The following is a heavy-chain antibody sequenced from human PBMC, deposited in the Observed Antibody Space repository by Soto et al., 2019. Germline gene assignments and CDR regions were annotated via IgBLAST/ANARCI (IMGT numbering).Heavy chain of an antibody. Sequence: GGALRLSCAASGFTFSNAWMNWVRQAPGKGLEWVGRIKSKTDGGTTDYAAPVKGRFTISRDDSKNTLYLQMNSLKTEDTAVYYCTTSRKLELPYYYYGMDVWGQGTTVTVSS. CDR2: IKSKTDGGTT. J-gene: IGHJ6*02. CDR1: GFTFSNAW. CDR3: TTSRKLELPYYYYGMDV. V-gene: IGHV3-15*07. D-gene: IGHD3-10*01.